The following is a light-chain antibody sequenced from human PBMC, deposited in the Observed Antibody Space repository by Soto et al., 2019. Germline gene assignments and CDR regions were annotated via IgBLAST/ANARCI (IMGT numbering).Light chain of an antibody. V-gene: IGLV1-40*01. CDR1: SXNIGAGYD. CDR2: GST. CDR3: QSYDRSLGGNYV. Sequence: QSVLSQPPSVSGAPGQRVTISCTGSSXNIGAGYDAHWFQQVPGTAPKLLIYGSTNRPSGVPDRFSGSKSGTSASLAITGLQAEDEADYYCQSYDRSLGGNYVFGTGTKVTLL. J-gene: IGLJ1*01.